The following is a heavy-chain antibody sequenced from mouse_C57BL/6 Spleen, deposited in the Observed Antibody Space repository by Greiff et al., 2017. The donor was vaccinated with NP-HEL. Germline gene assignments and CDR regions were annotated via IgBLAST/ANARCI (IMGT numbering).Heavy chain of an antibody. CDR1: GYSFTGYY. J-gene: IGHJ4*01. V-gene: IGHV1-42*01. CDR2: INPSTGGT. CDR3: ARIYYGRYYYAMDY. D-gene: IGHD2-1*01. Sequence: EVQLQQSGPELVKPGASVKISCKASGYSFTGYYMNWVKQSPEKSLEWIGEINPSTGGTTYNQKFKAKATMTVDKSSSTAYMQLKSLTSEDSAVYYCARIYYGRYYYAMDYWGQRTSVTVSS.